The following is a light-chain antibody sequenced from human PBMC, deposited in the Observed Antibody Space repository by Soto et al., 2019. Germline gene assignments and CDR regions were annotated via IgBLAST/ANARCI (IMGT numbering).Light chain of an antibody. CDR3: QQRSNWPLT. CDR2: GAS. V-gene: IGKV3D-20*02. J-gene: IGKJ4*01. Sequence: EIVLTQSPGTLSLSPGERATLSCRASQSVSSSYLAWYQQKPGQAPRLLIYGASSRATGIPDKFSGRGSGTDFTLTISSLEPEDFAVYYCQQRSNWPLTFGGGTKVDIK. CDR1: QSVSSSY.